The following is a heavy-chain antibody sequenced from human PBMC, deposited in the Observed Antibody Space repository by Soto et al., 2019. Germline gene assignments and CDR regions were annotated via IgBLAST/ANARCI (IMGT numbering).Heavy chain of an antibody. V-gene: IGHV3-23*01. CDR3: AKAYSNSWPNDWFDP. CDR1: GFTFSGYA. J-gene: IGHJ5*02. D-gene: IGHD6-13*01. CDR2: ITGSGAGS. Sequence: EVQLLESGGGWLQPGGSLRLSCAAAGFTFSGYAMNGVRQAPGKGLEWVSGITGSGAGSYYSDSVKGRFTISRDNSKNTLYLQMNSLRAEDTAVYYCAKAYSNSWPNDWFDPWGQGTLVTVSS.